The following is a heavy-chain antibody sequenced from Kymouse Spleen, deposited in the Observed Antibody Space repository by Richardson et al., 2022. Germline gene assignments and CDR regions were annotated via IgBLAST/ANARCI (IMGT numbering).Heavy chain of an antibody. V-gene: IGHV3-11*01. D-gene: IGHD6-13*01. CDR2: ISSSGSTI. CDR3: ARDRFSSSWLYYYYYYGMDV. CDR1: GFTFSDYY. J-gene: IGHJ6*02. Sequence: QVQLVESGGGLVKPGGSLRLSCAASGFTFSDYYMSWIRQAPGKGLEWVSYISSSGSTIYYADSVKGRFTISRDNAKNSLYLQMNSLRAEDTAVYYCARDRFSSSWLYYYYYYGMDVWGQGTTVTVSS.